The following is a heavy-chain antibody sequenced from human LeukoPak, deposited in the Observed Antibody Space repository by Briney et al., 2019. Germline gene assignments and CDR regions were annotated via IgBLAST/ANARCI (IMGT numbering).Heavy chain of an antibody. J-gene: IGHJ5*02. CDR2: IYHSGST. V-gene: IGHV4-38-2*01. CDR1: GYSISSGYY. D-gene: IGHD1-26*01. Sequence: PSETLSLTCAVSGYSISSGYYWGWIRQPPGKGLEWIGSIYHSGSTYYNPSLKSRVTISVDTSKNQFSLKLSSVTAADTAVYFRARIPDSEAWFDPWGQGTLVTVSS. CDR3: ARIPDSEAWFDP.